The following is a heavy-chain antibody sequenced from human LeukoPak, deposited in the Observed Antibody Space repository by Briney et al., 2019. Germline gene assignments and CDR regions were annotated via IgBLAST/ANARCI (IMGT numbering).Heavy chain of an antibody. CDR3: ARHSSSGWYVDWFDP. Sequence: SETLSLTCTVSGGSISSYYWSWIRQPPGKGLEWIGYIYYSGCTNYNPSLKSRVTISVDTSKNQFSLKLSSVTAADTAVYYCARHSSSGWYVDWFDPWGQGTLVTVSS. CDR2: IYYSGCT. J-gene: IGHJ5*02. D-gene: IGHD6-19*01. CDR1: GGSISSYY. V-gene: IGHV4-59*08.